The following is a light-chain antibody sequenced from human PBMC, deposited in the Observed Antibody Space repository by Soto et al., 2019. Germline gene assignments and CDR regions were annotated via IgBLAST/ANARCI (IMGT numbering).Light chain of an antibody. CDR1: RSVRSN. V-gene: IGKV3-15*01. J-gene: IGKJ1*01. CDR2: GAS. Sequence: EIVMMQSPATLSVSPGERATLSCKASRSVRSNLAWYQQKPGQAPRLLISGASTRATGITDRFSGSGSGTEFTLTINSLQSEDFAVYYCQQYNYWPGTFGQGTKVDIK. CDR3: QQYNYWPGT.